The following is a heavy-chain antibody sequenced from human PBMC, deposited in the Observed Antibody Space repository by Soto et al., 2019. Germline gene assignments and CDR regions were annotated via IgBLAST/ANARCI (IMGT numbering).Heavy chain of an antibody. Sequence: QLKESGPGQVSPSETLSLTCSVSGASIDDRGHHWSWLRRSPGRGLEWLGSVYHDGTNYYNPSRKTRVSVSVDTAKNQFSLKLASVTAADTAVYFCARDKGISVVGFFRKDPYFGLDVWGPGTTVTVSS. D-gene: IGHD6-19*01. CDR1: GASIDDRGHH. J-gene: IGHJ6*02. CDR2: VYHDGTN. V-gene: IGHV4-39*02. CDR3: ARDKGISVVGFFRKDPYFGLDV.